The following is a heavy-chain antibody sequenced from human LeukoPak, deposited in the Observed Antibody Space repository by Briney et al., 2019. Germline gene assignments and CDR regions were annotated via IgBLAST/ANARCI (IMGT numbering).Heavy chain of an antibody. CDR3: ARDYYYGSGNYYLVPDV. D-gene: IGHD3-10*01. V-gene: IGHV1-2*02. Sequence: ASVNVSCKASGYTFTGYCMHWVRQAPGQGLEWMGWINPNSGGTNYAQKFQGRVTMTRDTSISTTYMELSRLRSDDTAVYYCARDYYYGSGNYYLVPDVWGQGTTVTVSS. CDR2: INPNSGGT. J-gene: IGHJ6*02. CDR1: GYTFTGYC.